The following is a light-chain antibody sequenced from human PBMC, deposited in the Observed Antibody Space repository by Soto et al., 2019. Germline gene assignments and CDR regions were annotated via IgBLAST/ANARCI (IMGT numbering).Light chain of an antibody. V-gene: IGKV3D-15*01. CDR2: GAS. CDR1: QSLSSN. J-gene: IGKJ5*01. Sequence: IALTQSPGTLSLSPAARATLSCSASQSLSSNHLAWYQKKPGEAPRLLLYGASTRATGIPARFSGSRSGTEFTLPISSLQSEDFSVYYCQQYNNWPITFGQGTRLEIK. CDR3: QQYNNWPIT.